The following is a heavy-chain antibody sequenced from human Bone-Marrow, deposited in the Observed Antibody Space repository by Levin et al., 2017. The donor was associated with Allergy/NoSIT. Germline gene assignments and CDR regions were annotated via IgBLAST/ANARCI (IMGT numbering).Heavy chain of an antibody. CDR2: IYSGGST. J-gene: IGHJ4*02. CDR3: TRGDSGSSL. V-gene: IGHV3-53*01. Sequence: GESLKISCAASGFTVSSNYMSWVRQAPGKGLEWVSVIYSGGSTYYADSVKGRFTISRDNSKNTVYLQMNSLRAEDTAVYYCTRGDSGSSLWGQGTLVTVSS. D-gene: IGHD1-26*01. CDR1: GFTVSSNY.